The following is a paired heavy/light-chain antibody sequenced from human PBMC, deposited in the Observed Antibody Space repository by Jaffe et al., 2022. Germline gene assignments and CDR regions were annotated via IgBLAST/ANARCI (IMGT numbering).Light chain of an antibody. V-gene: IGKV3-15*01. CDR1: QSVSSN. CDR2: GAS. CDR3: QQYNNWLSWT. J-gene: IGKJ1*01. Sequence: EIVMTQSPATLSVSPGERATLSCRASQSVSSNLAWYQQKPGQAPRLLIYGASTRATGIPARFSGSGSGTEFTLTISSLQSEDFAVYYCQQYNNWLSWTFGQGTKVEIK.
Heavy chain of an antibody. V-gene: IGHV4-34*01. CDR3: ARGVFPPRITIFGVVIYYYYYYMDV. Sequence: QVQLQQWGAGLLKPSETLSLTCAVYGGSFSGYYWSWIRQPPGKGLEWIGEINHSGSTNYNPSLKSRVTISVDTSKNQFSLKLSSVTAADTAVYYCARGVFPPRITIFGVVIYYYYYYMDVWGKGTTVTVSS. CDR1: GGSFSGYY. J-gene: IGHJ6*03. D-gene: IGHD3-3*01. CDR2: INHSGST.